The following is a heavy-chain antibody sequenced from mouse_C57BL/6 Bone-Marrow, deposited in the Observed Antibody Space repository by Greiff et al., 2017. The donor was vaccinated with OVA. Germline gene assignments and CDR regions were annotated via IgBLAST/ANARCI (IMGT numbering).Heavy chain of an antibody. Sequence: EVQGVESGGGLVKPGGSLKLSCAASGFTFSAYGMHWVRQAPATGLEWVAYISSGSSTIYYADTVKGRFTITRDNAKNTLFLQMTSLRSEDTAMYYCARINYWYFDVWGTGTTVTVSS. J-gene: IGHJ1*03. V-gene: IGHV5-17*01. CDR1: GFTFSAYG. CDR2: ISSGSSTI. CDR3: ARINYWYFDV.